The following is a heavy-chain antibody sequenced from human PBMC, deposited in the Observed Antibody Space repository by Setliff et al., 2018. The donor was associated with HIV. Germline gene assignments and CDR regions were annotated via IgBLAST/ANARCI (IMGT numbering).Heavy chain of an antibody. D-gene: IGHD4-17*01. CDR1: GFTFSNYG. V-gene: IGHV3-30*18. J-gene: IGHJ4*02. Sequence: GGSLRLSCAASGFTFSNYGMQWVRQAPGKGLEWVAIISYHERDSFYADSVKGRFTISRDNSKSMLYLQMNSLRTEDTAVYYCTKPTTVVTSYYFDSWGQGTQVTVS. CDR2: ISYHERDS. CDR3: TKPTTVVTSYYFDS.